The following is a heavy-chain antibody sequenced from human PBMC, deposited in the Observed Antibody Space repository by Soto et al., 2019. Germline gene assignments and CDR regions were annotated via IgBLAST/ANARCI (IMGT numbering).Heavy chain of an antibody. CDR3: ARQVLYYLYYYYGMDV. CDR2: IYYSGST. V-gene: IGHV4-30-2*03. J-gene: IGHJ6*02. CDR1: GGSISGGSDS. D-gene: IGHD2-15*01. Sequence: SETLSLTCGVSGGSISGGSDSWSWIRQPPGKGLEWIGCIYYSGSTYYNPSLKSRVTISVDTSKNQFSLKLSSVTAADTAVYYCARQVLYYLYYYYGMDVWGQGTTVTVSS.